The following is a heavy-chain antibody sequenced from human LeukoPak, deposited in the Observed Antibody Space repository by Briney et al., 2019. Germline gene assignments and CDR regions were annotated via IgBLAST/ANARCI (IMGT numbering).Heavy chain of an antibody. Sequence: GRSLRLPCAASGFTFSSYGMHWVRQAPGKGLEWVAVISYDGSNRYYVDSVKGRFTISRDNSKNTLYLQVNSLRAEDTAVYYCVKVPRSGCCAFDIWGQGTMVTVSS. CDR2: ISYDGSNR. D-gene: IGHD6-19*01. V-gene: IGHV3-30*18. CDR3: VKVPRSGCCAFDI. J-gene: IGHJ3*02. CDR1: GFTFSSYG.